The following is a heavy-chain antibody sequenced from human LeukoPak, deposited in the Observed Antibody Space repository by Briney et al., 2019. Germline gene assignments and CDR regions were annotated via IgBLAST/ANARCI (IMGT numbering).Heavy chain of an antibody. CDR3: ARPVSGSHSAFDY. J-gene: IGHJ4*02. Sequence: SETLSLTCTVSGGSTSSSSYYWGWIRQPPGKGLEWIGSTYYSGSTYYNPSLKSRVTISVDTSKNQFSLKLSSVTAADTAVYYCARPVSGSHSAFDYWGQGTLVTVSS. D-gene: IGHD1-26*01. CDR2: TYYSGST. CDR1: GGSTSSSSYY. V-gene: IGHV4-39*01.